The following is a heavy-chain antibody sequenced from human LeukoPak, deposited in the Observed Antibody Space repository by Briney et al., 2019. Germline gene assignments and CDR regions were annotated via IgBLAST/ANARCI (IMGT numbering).Heavy chain of an antibody. CDR1: GFTFSSYS. J-gene: IGHJ3*02. D-gene: IGHD6-13*01. V-gene: IGHV3-48*01. CDR2: ISSSSSTI. CDR3: AKGLHSSSWNDAFDI. Sequence: PGGSLRLSCAASGFTFSSYSMNWVRQAPGKGLEWVSYISSSSSTIYYADSVKGRFTISRDNSQNTLYLQMNSLRVEDTAMYYCAKGLHSSSWNDAFDIWGQGTVVTVSS.